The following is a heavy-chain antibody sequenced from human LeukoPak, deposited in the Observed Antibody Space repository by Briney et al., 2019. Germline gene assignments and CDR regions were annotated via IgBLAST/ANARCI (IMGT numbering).Heavy chain of an antibody. CDR2: INHSGST. CDR1: GGSFSGYY. Sequence: PSETLSLTCAVYGGSFSGYYWSWIRQPPGKGLVWIGEINHSGSTNYNPSLKSRVTISVDTSKNQFSLKLSSVTAADTAVYYCARAGGYSYGYLDYWGQGTLVTVSS. D-gene: IGHD5-18*01. J-gene: IGHJ4*02. V-gene: IGHV4-34*01. CDR3: ARAGGYSYGYLDY.